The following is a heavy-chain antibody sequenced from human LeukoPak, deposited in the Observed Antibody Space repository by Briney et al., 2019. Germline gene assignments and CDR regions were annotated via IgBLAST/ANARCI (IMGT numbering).Heavy chain of an antibody. D-gene: IGHD2-21*02. CDR1: GFPFSSNA. V-gene: IGHV3-23*01. Sequence: GGSLRLSCAASGFPFSSNALSWVRQAPGKGLEWVSGISNGGGGTDYADSVKGRFTISRDNSMNTLFLQMNSLRAEDTAVYYCAKDGVVVTAMFYWGQGTLVTVSS. J-gene: IGHJ4*02. CDR2: ISNGGGGT. CDR3: AKDGVVVTAMFY.